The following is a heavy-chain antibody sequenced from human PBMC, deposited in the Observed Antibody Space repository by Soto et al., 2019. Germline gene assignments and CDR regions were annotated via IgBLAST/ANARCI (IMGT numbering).Heavy chain of an antibody. V-gene: IGHV3-48*01. CDR1: GFTVTVYA. CDR3: ARDDYGMDV. J-gene: IGHJ6*02. CDR2: ISSSSVKI. Sequence: VDSLRPSFVTSGFTVTVYAMNWVRQAPGKGLEWVSYISSSSVKIDYADSVKGRFTISRDNSKNTLYLQMNSLRADDTAVYYCARDDYGMDVWGQGT.